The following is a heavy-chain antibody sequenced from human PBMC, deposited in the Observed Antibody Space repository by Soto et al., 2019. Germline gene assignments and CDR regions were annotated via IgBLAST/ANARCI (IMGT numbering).Heavy chain of an antibody. Sequence: GGSLRLSCAASGFTFSSYGMHWVRQAPGKGLEWVAVISYDGSNKYYADSVKGRFTISRDNSKNTLYLQMNSLRAEDTAVYYCAKDPSFLDYGDVGGPLDYWGQGTLVTVSS. V-gene: IGHV3-30*18. D-gene: IGHD4-17*01. CDR3: AKDPSFLDYGDVGGPLDY. J-gene: IGHJ4*02. CDR2: ISYDGSNK. CDR1: GFTFSSYG.